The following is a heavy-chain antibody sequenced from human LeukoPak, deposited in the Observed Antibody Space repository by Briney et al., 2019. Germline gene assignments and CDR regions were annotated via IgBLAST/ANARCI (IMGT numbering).Heavy chain of an antibody. CDR3: ARDHLGGALEANWFDP. Sequence: GGSLRLSYAASGFTFSSYSMNWVRQAPGKGLEWVSSISSSSSYIYYADSVKGRFTISRDNAKNSLYLQMNSLRAEDTAVYYCARDHLGGALEANWFDPWGQGTLVTVSS. CDR2: ISSSSSYI. V-gene: IGHV3-21*03. D-gene: IGHD3-16*01. CDR1: GFTFSSYS. J-gene: IGHJ5*02.